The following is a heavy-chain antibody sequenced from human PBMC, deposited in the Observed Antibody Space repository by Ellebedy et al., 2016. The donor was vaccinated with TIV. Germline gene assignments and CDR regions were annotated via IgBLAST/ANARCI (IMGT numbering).Heavy chain of an antibody. V-gene: IGHV2-26*01. CDR1: GFSLSNARMG. J-gene: IGHJ3*02. CDR2: IFSNDEK. D-gene: IGHD3-3*01. CDR3: ARTTRTYTIFGVVLDAFDI. Sequence: SGPTLVKPTETLTLTCTVSGFSLSNARMGVSWIRQPPGKALEWLAHIFSNDEKSYSTSLKSRLTISKDTSKSQVVLTMTNMDPVDTATYYCARTTRTYTIFGVVLDAFDIWGQGTMVTVSS.